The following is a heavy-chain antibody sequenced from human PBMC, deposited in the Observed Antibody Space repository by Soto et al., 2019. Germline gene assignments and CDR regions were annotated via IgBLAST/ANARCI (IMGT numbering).Heavy chain of an antibody. CDR2: IRGDGGQT. CDR1: GFTVSSYG. V-gene: IGHV3-23*01. D-gene: IGHD3-9*01. Sequence: GALRVSGTASGFTVSSYGMGWVRQAPGKGLQWVSTIRGDGGQTHYTDSVKGRFSISRDNSKNTVYLQMDSLRAEDTAMYFCARDVGLDSDDFFAYWGQGTQVTVSS. CDR3: ARDVGLDSDDFFAY. J-gene: IGHJ4*02.